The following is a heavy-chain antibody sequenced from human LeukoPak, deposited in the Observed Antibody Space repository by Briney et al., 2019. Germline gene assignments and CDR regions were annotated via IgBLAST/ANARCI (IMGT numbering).Heavy chain of an antibody. CDR2: INPNSGGT. J-gene: IGHJ4*02. Sequence: GASVKVSCKASGYTFTGYYMHWVRQAPGQGLEWMGWINPNSGGTNYAQKFRGRVTMTRDTSISTAYMELSRLRSDDTAVYYCARDRRAIWFGELLRDLDYWGQGTLVTVSS. CDR3: ARDRRAIWFGELLRDLDY. V-gene: IGHV1-2*02. D-gene: IGHD3-10*01. CDR1: GYTFTGYY.